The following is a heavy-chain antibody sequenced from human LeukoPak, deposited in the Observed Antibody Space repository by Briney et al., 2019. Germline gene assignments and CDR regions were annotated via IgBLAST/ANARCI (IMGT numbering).Heavy chain of an antibody. V-gene: IGHV3-23*01. CDR3: ARVIAAAGDHDAFDI. Sequence: GGSLRLSCAASGFTFSSYAMSWVRQAPGKGLEWVSAISGSGGSTYYADSVKGRFTISRDNAKNSLYLQMDSLRAEDTAVYYCARVIAAAGDHDAFDIWGQGTMVTVSS. D-gene: IGHD6-13*01. J-gene: IGHJ3*02. CDR1: GFTFSSYA. CDR2: ISGSGGST.